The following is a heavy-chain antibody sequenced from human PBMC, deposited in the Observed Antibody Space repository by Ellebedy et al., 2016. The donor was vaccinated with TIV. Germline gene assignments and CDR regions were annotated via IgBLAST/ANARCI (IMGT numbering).Heavy chain of an antibody. CDR2: IRGDGTEE. CDR3: VGGGGWESDY. CDR1: AFTFSGFY. D-gene: IGHD3-16*01. V-gene: IGHV3-7*03. Sequence: GESLKISCEASAFTFSGFYMTWVRQAPGKGLEWVANIRGDGTEENYADSVKGRFTISRDNAKNSLYLEMNSLRADDTALYYCVGGGGWESDYWGQGTLVTVSS. J-gene: IGHJ4*02.